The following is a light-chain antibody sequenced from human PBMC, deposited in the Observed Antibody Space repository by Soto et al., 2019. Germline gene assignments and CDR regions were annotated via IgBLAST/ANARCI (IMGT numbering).Light chain of an antibody. Sequence: DIQMTQSPSSLSASVGDRVTITCRASKGISNYLAWYQQKPGKVPKLLIYAASTLQSGVPSRFSGSGSGTDFTLTISSLQPEDAATYYCQKYNGAPWTFGQGTKVEIE. V-gene: IGKV1-27*01. CDR2: AAS. J-gene: IGKJ1*01. CDR3: QKYNGAPWT. CDR1: KGISNY.